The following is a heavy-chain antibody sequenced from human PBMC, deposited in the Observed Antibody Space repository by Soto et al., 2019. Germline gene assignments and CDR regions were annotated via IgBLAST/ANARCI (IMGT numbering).Heavy chain of an antibody. D-gene: IGHD3-22*01. CDR3: ARGGYFDSSNYLAY. J-gene: IGHJ4*02. Sequence: VLVTGTCTAAGYTFTVDAGSWVRQAPGQGLEWMGWMNPNSGNTGYAQRFQGRVTMTRNTSISTAYMELSSLRSEDTAVYYCARGGYFDSSNYLAYWGLGTLVNVSS. V-gene: IGHV1-8*01. CDR1: GYTFTVDA. CDR2: MNPNSGNT.